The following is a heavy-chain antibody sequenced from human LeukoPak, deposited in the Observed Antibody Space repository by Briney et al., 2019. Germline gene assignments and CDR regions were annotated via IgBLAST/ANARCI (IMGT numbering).Heavy chain of an antibody. D-gene: IGHD4-11*01. J-gene: IGHJ4*02. CDR1: GXTFSDYY. Sequence: GGSLRLSCAASGXTFSDYYMSWIRQAPGKGLEWVSYITGGSTYTDYADSVKGRFTISRDNAKSSLYLQMNSLRAEDTAVYFCATFSNYEGEVHYWGQGTLVTVSS. CDR3: ATFSNYEGEVHY. CDR2: ITGGSTYT. V-gene: IGHV3-11*06.